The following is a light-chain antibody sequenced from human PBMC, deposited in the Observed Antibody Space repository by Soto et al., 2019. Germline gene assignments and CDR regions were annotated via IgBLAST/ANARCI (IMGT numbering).Light chain of an antibody. CDR2: SNN. CDR3: AAWDDSLNGWV. CDR1: SSNIGSNT. Sequence: QSVLTQPPSASGTPGQRVTISCSGSSSNIGSNTINLYQQLPGTAPKLLIYSNNQRPSGVPDRFSGSKSGTSASLAISGLQSEDEAKYYCAAWDDSLNGWVFGGGTKVTVL. J-gene: IGLJ3*02. V-gene: IGLV1-44*01.